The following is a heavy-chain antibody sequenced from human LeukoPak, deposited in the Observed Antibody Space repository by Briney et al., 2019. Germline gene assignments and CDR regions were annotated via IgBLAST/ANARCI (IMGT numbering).Heavy chain of an antibody. J-gene: IGHJ4*02. CDR2: IYYSGST. D-gene: IGHD4-17*01. CDR3: ARVDYGFFDY. V-gene: IGHV4-59*01. Sequence: SETLSLTCAVYGGSFSGYDWSWIRLPPGKGLEWIGYIYYSGSTNYNPSLKSRVTISVDTSKNQFSLKLSSVTAADTAVYYCARVDYGFFDYWGQGTLVTVSS. CDR1: GGSFSGYD.